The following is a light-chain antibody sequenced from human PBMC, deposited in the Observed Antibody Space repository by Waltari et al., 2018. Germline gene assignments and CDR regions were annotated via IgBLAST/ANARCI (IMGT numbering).Light chain of an antibody. CDR2: KTS. CDR1: QGIGSW. J-gene: IGKJ1*01. V-gene: IGKV1-5*03. CDR3: QQYYSVPWT. Sequence: DIQMTQSLSSLPASVGARVTITCRASQGIGSWVGWYQQKPGKAPKLLLYKTSRLHGGVPSRFSGSGSGTDFTLTINSLQPEDFAFYYCQQYYSVPWTFGQGTKVEIK.